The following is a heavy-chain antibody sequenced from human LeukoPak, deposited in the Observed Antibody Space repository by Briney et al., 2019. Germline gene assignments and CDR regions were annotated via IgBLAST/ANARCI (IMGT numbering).Heavy chain of an antibody. Sequence: PGRSLRLSCAASGFTFNVYGMHWVRQAPGKRLEWVAGISNDGSTKDYADSVKGRFTISRDSSKKSMFLQMNSLRAEDTAVYYCAKAAYCTSTSCHFSGYAQRPLDSWGQGTLVTVSS. CDR1: GFTFNVYG. D-gene: IGHD2-2*01. CDR2: ISNDGSTK. V-gene: IGHV3-30*18. J-gene: IGHJ4*02. CDR3: AKAAYCTSTSCHFSGYAQRPLDS.